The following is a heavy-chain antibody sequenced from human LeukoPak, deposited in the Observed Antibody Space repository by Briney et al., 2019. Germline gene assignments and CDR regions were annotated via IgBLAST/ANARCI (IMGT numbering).Heavy chain of an antibody. V-gene: IGHV1-69*13. CDR2: IIPIFGTA. J-gene: IGHJ5*02. Sequence: SVKVSCKASGGTFSSYAISWVRQAPGQGLEWMRGIIPIFGTANYAQKFQGRVTITADESTSTAYMELSSLRSEDTAVYYCARGLSSGWYFWFDPWGQGTLVTVSS. D-gene: IGHD6-19*01. CDR3: ARGLSSGWYFWFDP. CDR1: GGTFSSYA.